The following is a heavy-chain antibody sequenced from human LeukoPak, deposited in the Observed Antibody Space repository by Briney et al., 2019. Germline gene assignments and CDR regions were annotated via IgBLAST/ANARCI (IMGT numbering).Heavy chain of an antibody. Sequence: SETLSLTCTVSGGSISSSSYYWGWIRQPPGKGLEWIGSIYHSGYTYYNPSLESRVTISVDTSKNQFSLKLSSVTAADTAVYYCARKEGVVTAFDYWGQGTLVTVSS. CDR2: IYHSGYT. CDR1: GGSISSSSYY. J-gene: IGHJ4*02. D-gene: IGHD4-23*01. V-gene: IGHV4-39*01. CDR3: ARKEGVVTAFDY.